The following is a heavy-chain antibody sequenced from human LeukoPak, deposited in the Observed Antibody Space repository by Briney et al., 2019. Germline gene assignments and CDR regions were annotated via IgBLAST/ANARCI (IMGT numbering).Heavy chain of an antibody. V-gene: IGHV1-2*02. Sequence: GASVKVSCKASGYTFTNNFMHWVRQAPGQGREWMGWINPYSGLTNSEQKFQGRVTMTRDTSIHTVYLELRRLSSDDAAVYFCARALRLANDALDIWGQGTMVTVSS. CDR1: GYTFTNNF. J-gene: IGHJ3*02. CDR3: ARALRLANDALDI. CDR2: INPYSGLT.